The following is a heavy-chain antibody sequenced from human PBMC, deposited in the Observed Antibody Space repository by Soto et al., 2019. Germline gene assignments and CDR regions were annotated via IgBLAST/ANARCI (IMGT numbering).Heavy chain of an antibody. CDR3: ARDQESGHVIKLLYCYGMDV. Sequence: QVQLVQSGAEVKKPGSSVKVSCKASGGTFSSYAISWVRQAPGQGLEWMGGIIPIFGTANYAQKIQGRVPITADESTRTAYMELSSRRYEDTAVYYCARDQESGHVIKLLYCYGMDVWGQGTTVTVSS. CDR1: GGTFSSYA. CDR2: IIPIFGTA. D-gene: IGHD5-12*01. V-gene: IGHV1-69*12. J-gene: IGHJ6*02.